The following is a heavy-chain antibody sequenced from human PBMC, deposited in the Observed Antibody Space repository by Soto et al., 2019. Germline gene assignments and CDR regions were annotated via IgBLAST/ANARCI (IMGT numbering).Heavy chain of an antibody. CDR2: IGATEGGYT. J-gene: IGHJ4*02. CDR3: AKGDWADY. D-gene: IGHD3-9*01. CDR1: GFTFSTYA. V-gene: IGHV3-23*01. Sequence: VQLFESGGGLVQPGGSLRLSCAASGFTFSTYAMTWVRQGPGKGLEWVSYIGATEGGYTDYADSVKGRFTVSRDNSKNTLYLQMNSLRADDTAVYYCAKGDWADYWGQGALVTVSS.